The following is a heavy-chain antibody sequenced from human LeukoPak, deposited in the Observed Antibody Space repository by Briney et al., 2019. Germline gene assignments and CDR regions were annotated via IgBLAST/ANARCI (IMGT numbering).Heavy chain of an antibody. Sequence: GGSLRLSCAASGFTFNIYAMHWVRQAPGKGLEYVSGINKNGGSTYYADSVKGRFTISRDNSNNTMYLQMGFVRAEDMAVYYCVRTDYYDSSGYYDDFDYWGQGTLVTVSS. V-gene: IGHV3-64*02. CDR3: VRTDYYDSSGYYDDFDY. D-gene: IGHD3-22*01. CDR2: INKNGGST. CDR1: GFTFNIYA. J-gene: IGHJ4*02.